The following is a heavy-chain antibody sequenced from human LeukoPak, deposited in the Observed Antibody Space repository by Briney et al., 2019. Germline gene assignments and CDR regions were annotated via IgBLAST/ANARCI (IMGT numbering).Heavy chain of an antibody. V-gene: IGHV3-30-3*01. J-gene: IGHJ3*02. Sequence: GRSLRLSCAASGFTFSSYAMHWVRQAPGKGLEWVAVISYDGSNKYYADSVKGRFTISRDNSKNTLYLQMNSLRAEDTAVYYCAREGRYYDSSGHLGDAFDIWGQGTMVTVSS. D-gene: IGHD3-22*01. CDR3: AREGRYYDSSGHLGDAFDI. CDR1: GFTFSSYA. CDR2: ISYDGSNK.